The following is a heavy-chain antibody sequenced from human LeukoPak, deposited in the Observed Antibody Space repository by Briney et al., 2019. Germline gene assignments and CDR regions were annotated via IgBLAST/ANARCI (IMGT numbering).Heavy chain of an antibody. J-gene: IGHJ4*02. CDR1: GGTFSSYT. Sequence: SVKVSCKASGGTFSSYTISWVRQAPGQGLEWMGRIIPILGIANYAQKFQGRVTITADKSTSTAYMELSSLRSEDTAVYYCAREDIVVVPAGYWGQGTLVTVSS. CDR2: IIPILGIA. V-gene: IGHV1-69*04. D-gene: IGHD2-2*01. CDR3: AREDIVVVPAGY.